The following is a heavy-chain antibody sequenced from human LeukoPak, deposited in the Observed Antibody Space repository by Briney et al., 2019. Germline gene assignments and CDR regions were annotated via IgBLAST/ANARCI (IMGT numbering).Heavy chain of an antibody. V-gene: IGHV3-21*01. CDR2: ISSSSSYI. CDR3: ATLVVVAAKDFDY. CDR1: GFTFSSYS. D-gene: IGHD2-15*01. Sequence: HGRSLRLSCAASGFTFSSYSMNWVRQAPGKGLEWVSSISSSSSYIYYADSVKGRFTISRDNAKNSLYLQMNSLRAEDTAVYYCATLVVVAAKDFDYWGQGTLVTVSS. J-gene: IGHJ4*02.